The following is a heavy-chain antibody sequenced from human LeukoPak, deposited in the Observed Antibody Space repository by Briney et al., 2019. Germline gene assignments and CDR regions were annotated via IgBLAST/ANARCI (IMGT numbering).Heavy chain of an antibody. CDR3: ARAYKSSTYNWFDP. V-gene: IGHV3-23*01. Sequence: PGGSLRLSCAASGFTFSSYAMNWVRQAPGMGLGWVSIIGSGGSTFYADSVKGRFTISRDNSKNTLYLQMNSLRAEDTAVYYCARAYKSSTYNWFDPWGQGTLVTVSS. D-gene: IGHD1-14*01. CDR2: IIGSGGST. J-gene: IGHJ5*02. CDR1: GFTFSSYA.